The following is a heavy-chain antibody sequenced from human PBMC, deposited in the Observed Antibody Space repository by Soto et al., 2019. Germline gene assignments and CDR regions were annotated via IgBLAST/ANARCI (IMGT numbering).Heavy chain of an antibody. Sequence: GGSLRLSCTASGFTFGDYDMSWVRQAPGKGLEWVGFIRSKAYGGTTEYAASVKGRFTISRYDSKSIAYLQMNSLNTEDTAVYYCTRVRNGDYYYYGMDVWGQGTTVTVSS. CDR1: GFTFGDYD. V-gene: IGHV3-49*04. CDR2: IRSKAYGGTT. CDR3: TRVRNGDYYYYGMDV. D-gene: IGHD1-1*01. J-gene: IGHJ6*02.